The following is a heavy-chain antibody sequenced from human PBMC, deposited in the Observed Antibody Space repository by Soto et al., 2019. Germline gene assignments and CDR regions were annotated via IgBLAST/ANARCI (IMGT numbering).Heavy chain of an antibody. CDR3: ARGELLWFGELLR. D-gene: IGHD3-10*01. J-gene: IGHJ4*02. CDR1: GYTFTSYE. CDR2: MNPNSGDT. V-gene: IGHV1-8*01. Sequence: QVQLVQSGAEVKKPGASVKVSCKASGYTFTSYEINWVRQATGQGLEWMGWMNPNSGDTGYAQKFQGRVTMTRNTSISTAYIELSSLRSEDTAVYYCARGELLWFGELLRWGQGTLVTFSS.